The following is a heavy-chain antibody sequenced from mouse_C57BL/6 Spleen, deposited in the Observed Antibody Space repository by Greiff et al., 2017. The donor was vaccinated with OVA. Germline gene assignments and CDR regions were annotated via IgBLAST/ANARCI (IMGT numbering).Heavy chain of an antibody. Sequence: VQRVESGAELVKPGASVKLSCKASGYTFTSYWMHWVKQRPGQGLEWIGMINPNSGGTNYNEKFKSKAILTVDKSSSTAYMQLSSLTSDDSAVYYCARDYTGYFDVWGTGTTVTVSS. D-gene: IGHD2-4*01. CDR3: ARDYTGYFDV. CDR1: GYTFTSYW. V-gene: IGHV1-64*01. J-gene: IGHJ1*03. CDR2: INPNSGGT.